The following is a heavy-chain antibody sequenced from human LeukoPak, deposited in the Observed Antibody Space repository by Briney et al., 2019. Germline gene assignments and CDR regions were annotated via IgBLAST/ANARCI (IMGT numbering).Heavy chain of an antibody. Sequence: GGSLRLSCAASGFTFSSYSMNWVRQAPGKGLEWVSSISSSSSTIYYADSVKGRFTISRDNAKNSLYLQVNSLRAEDTAVYYCARDRDGYSDFDYWGQGTLVTVSS. CDR2: ISSSSSTI. D-gene: IGHD5-24*01. V-gene: IGHV3-48*04. CDR1: GFTFSSYS. J-gene: IGHJ4*02. CDR3: ARDRDGYSDFDY.